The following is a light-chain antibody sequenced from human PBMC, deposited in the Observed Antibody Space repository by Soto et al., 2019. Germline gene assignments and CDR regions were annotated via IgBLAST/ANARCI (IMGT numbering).Light chain of an antibody. CDR3: NSYTRSTKYV. CDR1: SSDVGAYDY. Sequence: SVLTQPASVSGSPGQSINVSCTGTSSDVGAYDYVPWYQHHPGKAPKLIIYEVTNRPSGVSNRFSGSKSGNTASLTISGLQAEDEADYYCNSYTRSTKYVFGTGTKVTDL. CDR2: EVT. V-gene: IGLV2-14*01. J-gene: IGLJ1*01.